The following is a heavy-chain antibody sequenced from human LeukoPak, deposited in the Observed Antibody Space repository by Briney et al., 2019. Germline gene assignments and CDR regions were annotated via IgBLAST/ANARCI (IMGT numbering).Heavy chain of an antibody. D-gene: IGHD3-16*01. V-gene: IGHV3-21*01. CDR3: ARVQGLGGAFDI. Sequence: GGSLRLSCAASGFTFSSYSMNWVRQAPGKGLEWVSSISSSSSYIYYADSVKGRFTISRENAKNSLYLQMNSLRAGDTAVYYCARVQGLGGAFDIWGQGTMVTVSS. J-gene: IGHJ3*02. CDR2: ISSSSSYI. CDR1: GFTFSSYS.